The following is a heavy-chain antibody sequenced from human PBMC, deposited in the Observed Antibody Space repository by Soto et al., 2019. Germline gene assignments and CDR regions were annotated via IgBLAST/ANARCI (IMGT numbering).Heavy chain of an antibody. CDR3: ARQGSTTTDYYGMDV. J-gene: IGHJ6*02. CDR1: GYSFTSYW. CDR2: IYPGDSDT. Sequence: GGSLKISCKGSGYSFTSYWIGWVRQMPGKGLEWMGIIYPGDSDTRYSPSFQGQVTISADKSISTAYLQWSSLKASDTAMYYCARQGSTTTDYYGMDVWGQGTTVTVSS. V-gene: IGHV5-51*01. D-gene: IGHD4-17*01.